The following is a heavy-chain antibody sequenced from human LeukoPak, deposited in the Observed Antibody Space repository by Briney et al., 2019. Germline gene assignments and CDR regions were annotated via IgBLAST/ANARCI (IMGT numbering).Heavy chain of an antibody. CDR3: ARGSIGLMTTMTD. Sequence: ASVTVSCKASGYSFTSYGLNWVRQAPGQGLEWMGWININTGNPTYAQGFTGRFVFSLDTSVSTAYLQISSLKAEDTAVYYCARGSIGLMTTMTDWGQGTLVTVSS. D-gene: IGHD4-17*01. V-gene: IGHV7-4-1*02. J-gene: IGHJ4*02. CDR2: ININTGNP. CDR1: GYSFTSYG.